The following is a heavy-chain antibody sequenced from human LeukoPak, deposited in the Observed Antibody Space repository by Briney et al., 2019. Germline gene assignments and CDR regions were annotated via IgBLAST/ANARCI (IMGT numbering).Heavy chain of an antibody. V-gene: IGHV3-7*01. CDR1: GFTFSSYW. Sequence: GGSLRLSCAASGFTFSSYWMSWVRQAPGKGLEWVANIKQDGSEKYYVDSVKGRFTISRDNAKNSLYLQMNSLRAEDTAVYYCARDSRSRGYTYGLDYWGQGTLVTISS. D-gene: IGHD5-18*01. CDR2: IKQDGSEK. J-gene: IGHJ4*01. CDR3: ARDSRSRGYTYGLDY.